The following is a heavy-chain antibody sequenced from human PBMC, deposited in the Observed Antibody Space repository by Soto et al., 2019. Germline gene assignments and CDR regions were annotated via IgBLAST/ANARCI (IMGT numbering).Heavy chain of an antibody. Sequence: GESLKISCKGSGYSFTSYWIGWVRQMPGKGLEWMGIIYPGDSDTRYSPSFQGQVTISADKSISTAYLQWSSLKASDTAMYYCARPVRIVGATGYYFDYWGQGTLVTVSS. CDR3: ARPVRIVGATGYYFDY. CDR1: GYSFTSYW. V-gene: IGHV5-51*01. D-gene: IGHD1-26*01. J-gene: IGHJ4*02. CDR2: IYPGDSDT.